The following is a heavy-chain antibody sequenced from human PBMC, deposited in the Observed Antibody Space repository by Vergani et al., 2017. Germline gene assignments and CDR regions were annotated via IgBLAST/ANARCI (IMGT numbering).Heavy chain of an antibody. J-gene: IGHJ4*02. D-gene: IGHD1-26*01. CDR3: AREGGSFSRRQNYFDY. V-gene: IGHV3-48*01. CDR1: GFTFSSYS. Sequence: EVQLVESGGGLVQPGGSLRPSCAASGFTFSSYSMNWVRQAPGKGLEWVSYISSSSSTISYADSVKGRFTISRDNAKNSLYLQMNSLRAEDTAVYYCAREGGSFSRRQNYFDYWGQGTLVTVSS. CDR2: ISSSSSTI.